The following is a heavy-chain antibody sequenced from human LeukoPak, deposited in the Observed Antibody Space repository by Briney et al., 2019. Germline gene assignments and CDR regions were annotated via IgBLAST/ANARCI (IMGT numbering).Heavy chain of an antibody. V-gene: IGHV1-46*01. J-gene: IGHJ4*02. CDR3: ARGYYDFPF. D-gene: IGHD3-3*01. Sequence: ASVKVSCKASGYTFTTHYMHWVRQAPGQGLEWMGIINPSGGTTNYAQKFQGRVTMTRDTSTTTLYMELSSLRSEDTAVYYCARGYYDFPFWGQGTLVTVSS. CDR2: INPSGGTT. CDR1: GYTFTTHY.